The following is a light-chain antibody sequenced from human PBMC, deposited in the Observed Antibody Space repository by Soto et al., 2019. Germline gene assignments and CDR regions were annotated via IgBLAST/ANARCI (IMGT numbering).Light chain of an antibody. CDR1: GSNIGSNT. J-gene: IGLJ2*01. CDR2: SNN. Sequence: QSVLTQPPSASGTPGQRVTISCSGSGSNIGSNTVNWYQQLPGTAPNLLIYSNNQRPSGVPDRFSASKSGTSASLAISGLQSEDEADYYCAAWDDSLDGHVVFGGGTKLTVL. CDR3: AAWDDSLDGHVV. V-gene: IGLV1-44*01.